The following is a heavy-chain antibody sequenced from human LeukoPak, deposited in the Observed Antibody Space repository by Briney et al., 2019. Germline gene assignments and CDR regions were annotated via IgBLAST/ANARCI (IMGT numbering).Heavy chain of an antibody. CDR2: IYHSGST. CDR3: ASSLGGSGQEDSFDY. Sequence: SETPSLTCAVSGDSISSSNWWSWVRQPPGKGLEWIGEIYHSGSTNYNPSLKSRVTISVDKSKNQFSLKLSSVTAADTAVYYCASSLGGSGQEDSFDYWGQGTLVTVSS. J-gene: IGHJ4*02. V-gene: IGHV4-4*02. CDR1: GDSISSSNW. D-gene: IGHD3-10*01.